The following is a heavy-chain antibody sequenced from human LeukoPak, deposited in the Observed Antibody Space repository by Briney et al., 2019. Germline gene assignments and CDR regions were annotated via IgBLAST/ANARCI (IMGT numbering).Heavy chain of an antibody. CDR3: ARAYCGGDCYSGSVPPFQH. CDR1: GYTFTSYA. CDR2: INAGNGNT. V-gene: IGHV1-3*01. J-gene: IGHJ1*01. Sequence: GASVKVSCKASGYTFTSYAMHWVRQAPGQRLEWMGWINAGNGNTKYSQKFQGRVTITRDTSASTAYMELSSLRSEDTAVYYCARAYCGGDCYSGSVPPFQHWGQGTLVTVSS. D-gene: IGHD2-21*02.